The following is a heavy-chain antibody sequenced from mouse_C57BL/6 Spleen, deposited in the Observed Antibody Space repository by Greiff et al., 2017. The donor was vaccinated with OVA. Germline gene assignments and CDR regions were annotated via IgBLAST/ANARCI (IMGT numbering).Heavy chain of an antibody. Sequence: QVQLQQSGPELVKPGASVKISCKASGYAFSSSWMNWVKQRPGKGLEWIGRICPGDGDTNYNGKFKGKATLTADKSSSTAYMQLSSLTSEDSAVYFCARSGSNSLFDYWGQGTTLTVSS. CDR3: ARSGSNSLFDY. V-gene: IGHV1-82*01. CDR1: GYAFSSSW. CDR2: ICPGDGDT. J-gene: IGHJ2*01. D-gene: IGHD2-5*01.